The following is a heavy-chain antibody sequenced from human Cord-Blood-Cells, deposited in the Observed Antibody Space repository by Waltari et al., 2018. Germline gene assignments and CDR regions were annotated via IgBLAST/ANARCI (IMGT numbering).Heavy chain of an antibody. D-gene: IGHD7-27*01. CDR1: GYTFTSYA. Sequence: QVQLVQSGAEVKKPGASVKVSCKASGYTFTSYALPWVRQAPGQRLEWMGWINAGNGNTKYSQKFQGRVTITRDTSASTAYMELSSLRSEDTAVYYCARLGLGMNWFDPWGQGTLVTVSS. J-gene: IGHJ5*02. CDR2: INAGNGNT. CDR3: ARLGLGMNWFDP. V-gene: IGHV1-3*01.